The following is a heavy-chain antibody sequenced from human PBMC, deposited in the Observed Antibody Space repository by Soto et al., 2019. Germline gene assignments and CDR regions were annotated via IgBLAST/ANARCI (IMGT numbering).Heavy chain of an antibody. D-gene: IGHD3-10*01. CDR2: ISNDGSST. CDR3: TRRDYYGSGSYIYYYGMDV. CDR1: GFTFSSYW. J-gene: IGHJ6*02. V-gene: IGHV3-74*01. Sequence: EVQLVESGGGLVQPGGSLRLSCAASGFTFSSYWMHWVRQAPGKGLVWVSRISNDGSSTSYAESVKGRFTISRDNAKNTLYLQMNSLRAEDTAVYYCTRRDYYGSGSYIYYYGMDVWGQGTTVTGSS.